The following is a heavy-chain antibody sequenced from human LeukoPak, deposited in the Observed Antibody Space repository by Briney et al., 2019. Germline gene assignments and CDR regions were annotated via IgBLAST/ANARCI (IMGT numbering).Heavy chain of an antibody. CDR3: ATHEDYGSGSYYHYYYYGMDV. CDR2: ISGRGGST. D-gene: IGHD3-10*01. CDR1: GFTFSSYA. J-gene: IGHJ6*02. V-gene: IGHV3-23*01. Sequence: GGSLTLACAASGFTFSSYAMSWVRQAPGKGLEWVAAISGRGGSTYYADSVKGRCTISRDNSTNTPYLQMNSLRAEDTAVYYCATHEDYGSGSYYHYYYYGMDVWGQGTTVTVSS.